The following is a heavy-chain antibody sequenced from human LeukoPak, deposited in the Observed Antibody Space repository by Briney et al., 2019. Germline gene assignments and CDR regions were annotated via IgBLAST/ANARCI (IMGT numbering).Heavy chain of an antibody. CDR1: GGTFSSYA. J-gene: IGHJ1*01. CDR2: IIPIFGTA. CDR3: ARDRYGSGWYSQH. V-gene: IGHV1-69*05. Sequence: GASVKVSCKASGGTFSSYAISWVRQAPGQGLEWMGGIIPIFGTANYAQKLQGRVTMTTDTSTSTAYMELRSLRSDDTAVYYCARDRYGSGWYSQHWGQGTLVTVSS. D-gene: IGHD6-19*01.